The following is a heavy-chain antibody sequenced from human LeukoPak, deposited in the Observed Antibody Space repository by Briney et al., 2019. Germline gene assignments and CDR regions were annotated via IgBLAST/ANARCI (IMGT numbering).Heavy chain of an antibody. D-gene: IGHD5-18*01. V-gene: IGHV4-34*01. J-gene: IGHJ4*02. Sequence: PSETLSLTCAVYGGSFSGYYWSWIRQPPGKGLEWIGEINHSGSTNYNPSLKSRVTISVDTSKNQFSLKLSSVTAADTAVYYCAREAAMVTDYYFDYWGQGTLVTVSS. CDR2: INHSGST. CDR3: AREAAMVTDYYFDY. CDR1: GGSFSGYY.